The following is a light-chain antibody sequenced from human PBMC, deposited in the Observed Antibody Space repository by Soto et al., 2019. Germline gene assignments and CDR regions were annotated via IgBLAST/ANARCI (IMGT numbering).Light chain of an antibody. CDR2: EVS. Sequence: QSALTQPASVSGSPGQSITISCTGASSDVGNCNCVSWYQQHPRKAPKLMIYEVSNRPSGVSDRFSGSKAGNTASLTISGLQAEDEADYYCSSFTTSSTWVFGGGTKLTVL. V-gene: IGLV2-14*01. CDR3: SSFTTSSTWV. CDR1: SSDVGNCNC. J-gene: IGLJ3*02.